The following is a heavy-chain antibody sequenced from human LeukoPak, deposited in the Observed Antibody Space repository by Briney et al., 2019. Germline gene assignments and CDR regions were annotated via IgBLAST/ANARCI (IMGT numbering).Heavy chain of an antibody. D-gene: IGHD6-19*01. CDR1: EFTVSSNY. CDR2: IYTTGGK. Sequence: GGSLRLSCAASEFTVSSNYMSWVRQAPGKGLEWVSIIYTTGGKYHADSVKGRFTISRDNSKHTLYLQMNSLRAEDTAVYYCARGSDGWFAFDYWGQGILVTVSS. V-gene: IGHV3-66*01. CDR3: ARGSDGWFAFDY. J-gene: IGHJ4*02.